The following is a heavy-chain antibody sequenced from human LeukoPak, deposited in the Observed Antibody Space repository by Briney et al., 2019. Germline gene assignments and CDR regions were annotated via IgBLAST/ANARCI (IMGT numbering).Heavy chain of an antibody. J-gene: IGHJ3*02. CDR2: IYHSGST. Sequence: SETLSLTCAVSGGSISSSNWWSWVRQPPGKGLEWIGEIYHSGSTNYNPSLKSRVTISVDKSKNQFSLKLSSVTAADTAVYYCASSVTAAAGTFAFDIWGQGTMVTVSS. V-gene: IGHV4-4*02. CDR3: ASSVTAAAGTFAFDI. D-gene: IGHD6-13*01. CDR1: GGSISSSNW.